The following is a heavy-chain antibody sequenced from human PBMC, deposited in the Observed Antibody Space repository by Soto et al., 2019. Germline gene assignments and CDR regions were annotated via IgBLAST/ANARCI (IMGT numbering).Heavy chain of an antibody. CDR1: GFTFSDYY. CDR2: ISSSADII. J-gene: IGHJ4*02. CDR3: ARDCRGGGSSVSSYCY. Sequence: QVQLVESGGGLVKPGGSLRLSCAASGFTFSDYYMSWIRQAPGKGLEWVSYISSSADIIYYADSVKGRFTISRDNAKNSLYLQINSLRAEDSAVYYSARDCRGGGSSVSSYCYWGQGTLVTVSS. V-gene: IGHV3-11*01. D-gene: IGHD2-2*01.